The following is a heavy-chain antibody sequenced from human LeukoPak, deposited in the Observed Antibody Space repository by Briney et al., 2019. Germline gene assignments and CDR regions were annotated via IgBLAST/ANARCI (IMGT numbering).Heavy chain of an antibody. CDR3: VKGGSGTYYDYFDY. CDR1: GFSFDDYA. J-gene: IGHJ4*02. D-gene: IGHD1-26*01. V-gene: IGHV3-9*01. CDR2: INWNSGSI. Sequence: PGGSLRLSCAASGFSFDDYATHWVRQAPGKGLEWVSGINWNSGSIGYADSVMRRFTISRDNAKNSLYLEMNSLRTEDTALYYCVKGGSGTYYDYFDYWGQGTLVTVSS.